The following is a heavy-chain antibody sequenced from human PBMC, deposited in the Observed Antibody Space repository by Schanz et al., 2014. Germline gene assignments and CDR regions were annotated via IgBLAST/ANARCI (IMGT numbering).Heavy chain of an antibody. CDR3: ARPRFDYGEVDY. CDR1: GFIFSSYG. V-gene: IGHV3-33*01. D-gene: IGHD4-17*01. CDR2: IWNNGVTK. J-gene: IGHJ4*02. Sequence: VQLVESGGGVVQPGRSLRLSCAASGFIFSSYGIHWFRQPAGKGLEWVAVIWNNGVTKYYADSVRGRFTISRDRFQNTLYLRMSSLRAEDTAVYYCARPRFDYGEVDYWGQGTLVTVSS.